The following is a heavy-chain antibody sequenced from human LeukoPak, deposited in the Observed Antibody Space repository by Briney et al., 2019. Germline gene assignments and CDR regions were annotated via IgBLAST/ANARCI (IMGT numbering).Heavy chain of an antibody. CDR2: ISTSGSK. D-gene: IGHD2-2*01. CDR1: GFTISNYA. V-gene: IGHV3-23*01. CDR3: AKEPREYCSSTSCPNWIDP. Sequence: GGSLRLSCAGSGFTISNYAMSWVRQAPGKGLEWVSAISTSGSKYYADSVKGRFTISRDSSKNTLYLDLNSLRAGDTAVYYCAKEPREYCSSTSCPNWIDPWGQGTLVTVSS. J-gene: IGHJ5*02.